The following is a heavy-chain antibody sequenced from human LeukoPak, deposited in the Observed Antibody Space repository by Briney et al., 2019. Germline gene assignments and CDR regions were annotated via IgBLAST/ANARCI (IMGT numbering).Heavy chain of an antibody. D-gene: IGHD3-22*01. V-gene: IGHV1-18*01. CDR2: ISAYNGNT. CDR3: AREASYYNDSSGSDY. J-gene: IGHJ4*02. CDR1: GYTFTSYG. Sequence: GASVKVSCKASGYTFTSYGISWVRQAPGQGLEWMGWISAYNGNTNYAQKLQGRVTMTTDTSTSTAYMELRSLRSDDTAVYYCAREASYYNDSSGSDYWGQGTLVTVSS.